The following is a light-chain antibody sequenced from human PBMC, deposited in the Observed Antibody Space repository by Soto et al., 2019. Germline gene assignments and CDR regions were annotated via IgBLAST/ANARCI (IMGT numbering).Light chain of an antibody. Sequence: DIQMTQSPSTLSASVGDRVTITCRASQSISSWLAWYQQKPGKAPNLLIYKASSLATGVPSRFSGSGSGTEFTLTSSRLQPDDFATYDCQQYNSYLSTFGQRTKVEIK. V-gene: IGKV1-5*03. CDR1: QSISSW. CDR2: KAS. J-gene: IGKJ1*01. CDR3: QQYNSYLST.